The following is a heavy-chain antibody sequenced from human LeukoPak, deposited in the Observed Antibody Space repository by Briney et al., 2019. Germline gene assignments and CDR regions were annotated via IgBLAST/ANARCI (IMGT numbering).Heavy chain of an antibody. Sequence: PSETLSLTCTVSGGSISSSSYYWGWIHQPPGKGLEWIGSIYYSGSTYYNPSLKSRVTISVDTSKNQFSLKLSSVTAADTAVYYCARGTRYAVHWFDPWGQGTLVTVSS. CDR3: ARGTRYAVHWFDP. V-gene: IGHV4-39*07. D-gene: IGHD5-12*01. CDR1: GGSISSSSYY. J-gene: IGHJ5*02. CDR2: IYYSGST.